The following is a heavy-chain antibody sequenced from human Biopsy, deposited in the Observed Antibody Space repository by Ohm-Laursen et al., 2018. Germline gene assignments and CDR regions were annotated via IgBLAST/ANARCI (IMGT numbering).Heavy chain of an antibody. CDR2: IYTSGIT. D-gene: IGHD1-14*01. Sequence: SETLSLTCTVSGGSLSSYSWSWIRQPAGKGLEWIGQIYTSGITNYNPSLKSRVTMSVDTSKNKFSLRVSSVTAADTAVYYCARDRDRRGWFDPWGQGTLVTASS. CDR3: ARDRDRRGWFDP. J-gene: IGHJ5*02. CDR1: GGSLSSYS. V-gene: IGHV4-4*07.